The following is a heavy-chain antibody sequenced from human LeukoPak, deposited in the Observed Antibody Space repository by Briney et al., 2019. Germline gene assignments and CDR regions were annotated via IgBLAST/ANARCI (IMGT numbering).Heavy chain of an antibody. CDR1: GFSFHYYA. CDR3: ARPIDNGSGSYYFPY. D-gene: IGHD3-10*01. CDR2: ISYDGANE. V-gene: IGHV3-30-3*01. Sequence: GGSLRLSCAASGFSFHYYAMHWVRQAPGKGLEWVAVISYDGANEYYADSVKGRLTISRDNSKNTLYMEMSSLRLEDTAVYYCARPIDNGSGSYYFPYWGQGTLVTVSS. J-gene: IGHJ4*02.